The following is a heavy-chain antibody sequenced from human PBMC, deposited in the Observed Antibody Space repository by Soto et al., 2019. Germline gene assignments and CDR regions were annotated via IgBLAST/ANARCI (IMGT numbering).Heavy chain of an antibody. CDR1: GDSISSSNW. J-gene: IGHJ6*02. V-gene: IGHV4-4*02. CDR3: ARDQIFGVVRTHYYYAMDV. Sequence: SETLSLTCAVSGDSISSSNWWNWVRQSPGKGLEWIGEIYHSGSTNYNPSLMSRVTISLDKSKNQFSLRLRSVTAADTAVYYCARDQIFGVVRTHYYYAMDVWGQGTTVTVSS. CDR2: IYHSGST. D-gene: IGHD3-3*01.